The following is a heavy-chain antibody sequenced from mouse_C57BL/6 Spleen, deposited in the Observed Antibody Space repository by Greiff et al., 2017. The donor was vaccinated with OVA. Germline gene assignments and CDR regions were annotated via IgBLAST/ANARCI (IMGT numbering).Heavy chain of an antibody. Sequence: EVKLMESGGGLVKPGGSLKLSCAASGFTFSDYGMHWVRQAPEKGLEWVAYISSGSSTIYYADTVKGRFTISRDNAKNTLFLQMTSLRSEDTAMYYCARDYKFAYWGQGTLVTVSA. D-gene: IGHD2-12*01. J-gene: IGHJ3*01. V-gene: IGHV5-17*01. CDR1: GFTFSDYG. CDR2: ISSGSSTI. CDR3: ARDYKFAY.